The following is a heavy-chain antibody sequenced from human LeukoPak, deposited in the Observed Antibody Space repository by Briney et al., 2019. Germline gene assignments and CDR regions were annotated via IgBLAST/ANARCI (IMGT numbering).Heavy chain of an antibody. CDR3: AREFIGSWYWDS. D-gene: IGHD6-13*01. V-gene: IGHV3-30*02. Sequence: PGGSLRLSCGASGFTFSTYAMNWVRQAPGKGLEWVTFIRYDGSNKYYADSVKGRFTISRDNTKNSLYLQMNSLRAEDTAVYLCAREFIGSWYWDSWGQGTLVTVSS. J-gene: IGHJ4*02. CDR1: GFTFSTYA. CDR2: IRYDGSNK.